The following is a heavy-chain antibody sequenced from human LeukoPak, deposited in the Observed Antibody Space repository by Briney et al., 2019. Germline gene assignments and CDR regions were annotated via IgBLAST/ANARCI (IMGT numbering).Heavy chain of an antibody. CDR2: ISGSGGST. V-gene: IGHV3-23*01. J-gene: IGHJ6*02. D-gene: IGHD2-21*02. Sequence: GGSLRLSCAASGFTFSSYAMSWVRQAPGKGLEWVSAISGSGGSTYYADSVKGRFTISRDNSKNTLYLQMNSLRAEDTAVYYCAKRIVVVTASYYGMDVWGQGSTVTVSS. CDR1: GFTFSSYA. CDR3: AKRIVVVTASYYGMDV.